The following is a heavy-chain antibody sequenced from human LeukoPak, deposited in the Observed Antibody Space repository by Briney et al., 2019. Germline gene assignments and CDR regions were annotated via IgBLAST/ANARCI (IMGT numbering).Heavy chain of an antibody. D-gene: IGHD6-13*01. V-gene: IGHV3-21*01. CDR2: ISSSSSYI. Sequence: GGSLRLSCAASGSTFSYYSMNWVRQAPGQGLEWVSSISSSSSYIYYADSVKGRFTISRDNAKNSLYLQMNSLRAEDTAVYYCARNSSSWYYFDCWAQGTLVTVSS. CDR1: GSTFSYYS. CDR3: ARNSSSWYYFDC. J-gene: IGHJ4*02.